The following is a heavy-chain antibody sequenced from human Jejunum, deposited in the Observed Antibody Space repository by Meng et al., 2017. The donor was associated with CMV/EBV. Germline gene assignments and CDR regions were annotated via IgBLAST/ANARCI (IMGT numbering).Heavy chain of an antibody. CDR3: ATDYRRGAGPN. V-gene: IGHV3-21*01. J-gene: IGHJ4*02. CDR2: ITSGSRYI. D-gene: IGHD6-13*01. Sequence: AASGLDFNTYTMNWVRQAPGKGLEWVSSITSGSRYIFYTDSVKGRFTLSRDNAKKSLYLQMNSLRAADTAVYYCATDYRRGAGPNWGQGTLVTVSS. CDR1: GLDFNTYT.